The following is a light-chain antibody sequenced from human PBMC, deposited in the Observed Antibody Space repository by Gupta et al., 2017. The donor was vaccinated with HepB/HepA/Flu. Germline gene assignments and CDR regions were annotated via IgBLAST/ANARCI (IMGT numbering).Light chain of an antibody. CDR2: DAS. CDR3: QHRSNWPWT. J-gene: IGKJ1*01. CDR1: QSVSSY. Sequence: IVSTQSPATLSLSPGERATLSCRASQSVSSYLAWYQQKPGQAPRLLIYDASNRATGIPARFSGSGSGTDFTLTISSLEPEDFAVYYCQHRSNWPWTFGQGTKVQIK. V-gene: IGKV3-11*01.